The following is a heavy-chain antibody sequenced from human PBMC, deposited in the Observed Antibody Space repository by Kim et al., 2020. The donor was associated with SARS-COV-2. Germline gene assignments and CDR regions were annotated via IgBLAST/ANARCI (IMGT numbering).Heavy chain of an antibody. CDR1: GFTFSSYA. Sequence: GGSLRLSCAASGFTFSSYAMHWVRQAPGKGLEWVAVISYDGSNKYYADSVKGRFTISRDNSKNTLYLQMNSLRAEDTAVYYCARAGELEPQFDYWGQGTLVTVSS. V-gene: IGHV3-30-3*01. CDR2: ISYDGSNK. J-gene: IGHJ4*02. CDR3: ARAGELEPQFDY. D-gene: IGHD1-1*01.